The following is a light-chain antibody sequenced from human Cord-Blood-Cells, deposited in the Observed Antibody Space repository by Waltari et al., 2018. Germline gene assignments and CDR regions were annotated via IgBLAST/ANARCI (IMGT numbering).Light chain of an antibody. CDR2: GAS. V-gene: IGKV3-15*01. J-gene: IGKJ4*01. CDR1: QSVSSN. CDR3: QQYNNWPRALT. Sequence: EIVMTQSPATLSVSPGERATLSCRASQSVSSNLAWYQQKPGQAPRLLIYGASTRATGIPARFSDSGSGTEFTLTISSLQSEDFAVYYCQQYNNWPRALTFGGGTKVEIK.